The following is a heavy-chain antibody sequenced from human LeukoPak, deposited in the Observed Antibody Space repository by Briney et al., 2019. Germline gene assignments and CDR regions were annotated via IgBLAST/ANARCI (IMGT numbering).Heavy chain of an antibody. CDR3: ARFYGDYVYSYYYGMDV. J-gene: IGHJ6*02. Sequence: ASVKVSCKASGYTFTSYDINWVRQATGQGLEWMGWMNPNSGNTGYAQKFQGRVTMTRNTSISTAYMELSSLRSEDTAVYYCARFYGDYVYSYYYGMDVWGQGTTVTVSS. D-gene: IGHD4-17*01. V-gene: IGHV1-8*01. CDR2: MNPNSGNT. CDR1: GYTFTSYD.